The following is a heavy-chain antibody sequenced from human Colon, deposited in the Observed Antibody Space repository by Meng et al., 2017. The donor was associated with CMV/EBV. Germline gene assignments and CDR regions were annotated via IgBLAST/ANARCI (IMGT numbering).Heavy chain of an antibody. CDR2: IYYSGRT. Sequence: SETLSLTCTVSGDSLTNYFWGWIRQPPGKGLESIGYIYYSGRTQYNTSLKGRVTISVDTTKNQFSLRLTSVTPADTAVYYCARERVDTIFGVSHYFDYWGRGTLVTVSS. V-gene: IGHV4-59*01. CDR1: GDSLTNYF. J-gene: IGHJ4*02. D-gene: IGHD3-3*01. CDR3: ARERVDTIFGVSHYFDY.